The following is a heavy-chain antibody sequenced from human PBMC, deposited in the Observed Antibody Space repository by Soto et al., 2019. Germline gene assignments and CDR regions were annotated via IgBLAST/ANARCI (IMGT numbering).Heavy chain of an antibody. CDR1: GFSFSISP. Sequence: GGSLRLSCAASGFSFSISPMHWVRHAPGKGPEWVALISYDGTNKFYADSVKGQFTISRDNSKSTLYLQVDSLRPEDAAVYYCARDPRTSGGQHWAFNYFDSWGQGTLVTVSS. CDR3: ARDPRTSGGQHWAFNYFDS. V-gene: IGHV3-30-3*01. J-gene: IGHJ4*02. D-gene: IGHD7-27*01. CDR2: ISYDGTNK.